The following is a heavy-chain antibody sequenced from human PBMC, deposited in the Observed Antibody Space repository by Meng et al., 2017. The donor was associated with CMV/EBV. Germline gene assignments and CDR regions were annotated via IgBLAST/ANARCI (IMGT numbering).Heavy chain of an antibody. CDR2: ISYDGNFK. V-gene: IGHV3-30*18. J-gene: IGHJ4*02. D-gene: IGHD1-26*01. Sequence: ASGFRFREYGMHWVRQAPGKGLEWLAVISYDGNFKYYADSVRDRFIISRDNSNNTVSLQLNALRIEDTAVYFCAKDRFGGGATTFDQWGQGTLVTVSS. CDR1: GFRFREYG. CDR3: AKDRFGGGATTFDQ.